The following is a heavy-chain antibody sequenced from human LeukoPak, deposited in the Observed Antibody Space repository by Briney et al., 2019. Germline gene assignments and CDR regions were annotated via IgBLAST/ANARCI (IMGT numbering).Heavy chain of an antibody. CDR2: IIPILGIA. V-gene: IGHV1-69*04. CDR3: ARDTPLWFGELSLGAFDI. J-gene: IGHJ3*02. CDR1: GGTFSSYA. D-gene: IGHD3-10*01. Sequence: SVKVSCKASGGTFSSYAISWVRQAPGQGLEWMGRIIPILGIANYAQKFQGRVTMTTDTSTSTAYMELRSLRSDDTAVYYCARDTPLWFGELSLGAFDIWGQGTMVTVSS.